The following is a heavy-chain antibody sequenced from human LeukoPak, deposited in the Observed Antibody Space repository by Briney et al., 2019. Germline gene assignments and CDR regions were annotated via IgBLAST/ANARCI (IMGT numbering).Heavy chain of an antibody. Sequence: GGSLRLSCAASGFTFSSYGMHWVRQAPGKGLVWVSRINSDGSSTNYADSVKGRFIISRDNAKNTLYLQMNSLRADDTAVYYCARARLMNWFDPWGLGTLVIVSS. D-gene: IGHD2-8*01. V-gene: IGHV3-74*01. J-gene: IGHJ5*02. CDR1: GFTFSSYG. CDR2: INSDGSST. CDR3: ARARLMNWFDP.